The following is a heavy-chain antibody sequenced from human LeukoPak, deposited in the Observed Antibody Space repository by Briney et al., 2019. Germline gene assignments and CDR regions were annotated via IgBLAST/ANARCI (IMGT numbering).Heavy chain of an antibody. V-gene: IGHV4-34*01. CDR2: INHSGST. J-gene: IGHJ5*02. D-gene: IGHD3-22*01. CDR1: GGSISSYY. CDR3: ARGMIVVVMDQNWFDP. Sequence: PSETLSLTCTVSGGSISSYYWSWIRQPPGKGLEWIGEINHSGSTNYNPSLKSRVTISVDTSKNQFSLKLSSVTAADTAVYYCARGMIVVVMDQNWFDPWGQGTLVTVSS.